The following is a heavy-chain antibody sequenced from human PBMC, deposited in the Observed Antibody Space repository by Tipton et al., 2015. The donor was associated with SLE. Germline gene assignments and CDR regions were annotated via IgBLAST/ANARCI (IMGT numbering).Heavy chain of an antibody. J-gene: IGHJ4*02. CDR3: AGRAISGYSPFDY. CDR2: IYSGGST. CDR1: GFTVSSNY. D-gene: IGHD3-22*01. V-gene: IGHV3-53*04. Sequence: GSLRLSCAASGFTVSSNYMSWVRQAPGKGLEWVSVIYSGGSTFYEESVKDRLSISRHNSKNTLYLQMNSLSTEETAVYYCAGRAISGYSPFDYWGQGTLVTVSS.